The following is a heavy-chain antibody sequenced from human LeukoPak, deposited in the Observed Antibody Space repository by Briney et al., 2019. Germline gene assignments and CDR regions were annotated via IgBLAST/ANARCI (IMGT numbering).Heavy chain of an antibody. CDR1: GGSFSGYY. D-gene: IGHD6-19*01. J-gene: IGHJ3*02. V-gene: IGHV4-34*01. CDR2: INHSGST. CDR3: ARDYPLIAVAGTDQAFDI. Sequence: SETLSLTCAVYGGSFSGYYWSWIRQPPGKGLEWIGEINHSGSTNYNPSLKSRVTISVDTSKNQFSLKLSSVTAADTAVYYCARDYPLIAVAGTDQAFDIWGQGTMVTVSS.